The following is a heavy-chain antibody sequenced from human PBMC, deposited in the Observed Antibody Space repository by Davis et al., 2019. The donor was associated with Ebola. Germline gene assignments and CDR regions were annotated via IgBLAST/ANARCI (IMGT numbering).Heavy chain of an antibody. V-gene: IGHV3-53*04. J-gene: IGHJ6*02. D-gene: IGHD6-19*01. CDR2: IYSGGST. Sequence: GGSLRLSCAASGFTVSSNYMSWVRQAPGKGLEWVSVIYSGGSTYYADSVKGRFTIPRHNSKNTLYLKMNSLRAEDTAVYYCARIWLYGMDVWGQGTTVTVSS. CDR3: ARIWLYGMDV. CDR1: GFTVSSNY.